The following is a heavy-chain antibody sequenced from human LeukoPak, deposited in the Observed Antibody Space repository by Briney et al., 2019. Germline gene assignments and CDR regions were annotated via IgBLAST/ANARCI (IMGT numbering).Heavy chain of an antibody. Sequence: ASVKVSCKASGYTFTDSFMHWVRQAPGQGPEWMGRIYPNSGATNYAQKFQGRVTMTSDPSLSAAYLELTRLTSDDTAVYYCAKAPPVGPTTSPDSWGQGTLVIVSS. V-gene: IGHV1-2*06. J-gene: IGHJ4*02. D-gene: IGHD2-2*01. CDR1: GYTFTDSF. CDR2: IYPNSGAT. CDR3: AKAPPVGPTTSPDS.